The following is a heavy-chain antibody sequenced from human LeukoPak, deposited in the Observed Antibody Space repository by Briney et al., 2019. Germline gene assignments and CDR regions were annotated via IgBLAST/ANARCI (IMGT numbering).Heavy chain of an antibody. V-gene: IGHV3-23*01. D-gene: IGHD4-17*01. J-gene: IGHJ4*02. CDR3: AREGDYGDYVDY. CDR1: GFTFSNYA. CDR2: IRGSGAGT. Sequence: PGGSLRLSCAASGFTFSNYAMVWVRQAPGKGLEWVSAIRGSGAGTHYADSVKGRFTISRDNAKNSLYLQMNSLRAEDTAVYYCAREGDYGDYVDYWGQGTLVTVSS.